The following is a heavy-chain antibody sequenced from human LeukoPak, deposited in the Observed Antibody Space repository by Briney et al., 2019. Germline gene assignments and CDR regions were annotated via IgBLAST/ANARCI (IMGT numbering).Heavy chain of an antibody. CDR1: GGSISSSSYY. CDR3: ARLRPTYYYDSSGYYFDY. V-gene: IGHV4-39*01. Sequence: SETLSLTCTVSGGSISSSSYYWGWIRQPPGKGLEWIGSIYYSGSTYYNPSLKSRATISVDTSKNQFSLKLSSVTAADTAVYYCARLRPTYYYDSSGYYFDYWGQGTLVTVSS. D-gene: IGHD3-22*01. CDR2: IYYSGST. J-gene: IGHJ4*02.